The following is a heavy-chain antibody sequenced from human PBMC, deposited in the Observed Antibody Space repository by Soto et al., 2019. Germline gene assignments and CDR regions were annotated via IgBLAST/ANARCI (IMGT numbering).Heavy chain of an antibody. CDR3: ARDYEFGFDI. D-gene: IGHD3-22*01. CDR1: AFTLSSYW. J-gene: IGHJ3*02. Sequence: EVQLVESGGGLVQPGGSLRLSCAASAFTLSSYWMSWVRQAPGKGLEWVANIKPDRREKYYVDSVKGRFTISRDNTKNSLYLQMSTLIPEDTASYYCARDYEFGFDIWGQGTLVTVSS. V-gene: IGHV3-7*01. CDR2: IKPDRREK.